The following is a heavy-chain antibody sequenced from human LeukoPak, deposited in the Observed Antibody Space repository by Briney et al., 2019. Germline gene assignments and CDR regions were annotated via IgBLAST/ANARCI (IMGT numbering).Heavy chain of an antibody. CDR3: ARPPGIAAAWFDP. J-gene: IGHJ5*02. CDR2: IYYSRST. Sequence: SETLSLTCTVSGGSISSYYWSWIRQPPGKGLEWIGYIYYSRSTNYNPSLKSRVTISVDTSKNQFSLKLSSVTAADTAVYYCARPPGIAAAWFDPRGQGTLVTVSS. V-gene: IGHV4-59*01. CDR1: GGSISSYY. D-gene: IGHD6-13*01.